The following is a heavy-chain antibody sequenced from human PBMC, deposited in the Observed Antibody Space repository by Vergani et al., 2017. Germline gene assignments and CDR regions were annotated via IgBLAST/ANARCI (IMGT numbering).Heavy chain of an antibody. J-gene: IGHJ4*02. CDR2: ISGSGGST. V-gene: IGHV3-23*01. CDR1: GFTFSSYA. CDR3: ANFLPYPYCSSTSCYGGLDY. D-gene: IGHD2-2*01. Sequence: EVQLLESGGGLVQPGGSLRLSCAASGFTFSSYAMSWVRQAPGKGLEWVSAISGSGGSTYYADSVKGRLTISRDNSKNTLYLKMNSLRAEDTAVDYCANFLPYPYCSSTSCYGGLDYWGQGTLVTVSS.